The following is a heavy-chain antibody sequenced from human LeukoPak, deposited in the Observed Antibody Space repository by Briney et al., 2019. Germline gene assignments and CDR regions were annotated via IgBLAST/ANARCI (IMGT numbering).Heavy chain of an antibody. V-gene: IGHV3-23*01. J-gene: IGHJ4*02. CDR3: AKTPHRWLQFTE. CDR1: GFTFSSYA. Sequence: GASLRLSCAASGFTFSSYAMSWVRQAPGKGLEWVSAISGSGGSTYYADSVKGRFTISRDNSKNTLYLQMNSLRAEDTAVYYCAKTPHRWLQFTEWGQGTLVTVSS. CDR2: ISGSGGST. D-gene: IGHD5-24*01.